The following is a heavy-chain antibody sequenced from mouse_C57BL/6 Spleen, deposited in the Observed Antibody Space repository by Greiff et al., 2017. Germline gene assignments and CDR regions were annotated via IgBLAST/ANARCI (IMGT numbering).Heavy chain of an antibody. CDR1: GYTFTSYW. D-gene: IGHD1-1*01. V-gene: IGHV1-50*01. Sequence: VQLQQPGAELVKPGASVKLSCKASGYTFTSYWMQWVKQRPGQGLEWIGEIDPSDSYTNYNQKFKGKATLTVDKSSSTAYMQLSSLTSEDSAVYYCAIDDYGSRGFAYWGQGTLVTVSA. J-gene: IGHJ3*01. CDR2: IDPSDSYT. CDR3: AIDDYGSRGFAY.